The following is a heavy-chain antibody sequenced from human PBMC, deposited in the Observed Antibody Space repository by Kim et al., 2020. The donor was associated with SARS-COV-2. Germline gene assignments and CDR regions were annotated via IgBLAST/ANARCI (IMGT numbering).Heavy chain of an antibody. CDR1: GGTMSSYY. D-gene: IGHD6-19*01. Sequence: SETLSLTCSVSGGTMSSYYWTWIRQPPGKGLEWIGNMYDGGTTNYNPSLKSRVTISIDTSKTQFSLKLTSVTAADTAIYYCARDLRAVAGTWVGYFDPWGQGTLVCVSS. J-gene: IGHJ5*02. CDR3: ARDLRAVAGTWVGYFDP. V-gene: IGHV4-59*01. CDR2: MYDGGTT.